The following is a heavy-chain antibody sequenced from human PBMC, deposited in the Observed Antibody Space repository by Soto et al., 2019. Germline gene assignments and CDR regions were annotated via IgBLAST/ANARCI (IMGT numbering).Heavy chain of an antibody. CDR3: AKTPPKSGSAPYYFTLDV. CDR2: ISDSGTNT. J-gene: IGHJ6*02. V-gene: IGHV3-23*01. Sequence: PGGSLRLSCAAFGFTFSSYALSWVRQAPEKGLEWVSAISDSGTNTYYADSVKGRFTISRDDSKNTLFLQMNSLRAEDTAIYYCAKTPPKSGSAPYYFTLDVWGQGTTVTVSS. CDR1: GFTFSSYA.